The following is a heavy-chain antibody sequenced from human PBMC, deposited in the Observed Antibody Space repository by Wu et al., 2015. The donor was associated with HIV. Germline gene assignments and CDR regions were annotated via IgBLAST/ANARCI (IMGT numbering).Heavy chain of an antibody. D-gene: IGHD1-26*01. CDR3: ARDQRWGATTSFRFDP. V-gene: IGHV1-2*06. CDR1: GYTFSGYY. CDR2: INHNTGGT. Sequence: QVQLVQSGAEVKNPGASVKVSCKGSGYTFSGYYIHWMRQAPGQGLEWMGRINHNTGGTIYAQKFQGRVTMSRDTSISTDYMEVTSLTSDDTAVYYCARDQRWGATTSFRFDPWGQGTLVIVSS. J-gene: IGHJ5*02.